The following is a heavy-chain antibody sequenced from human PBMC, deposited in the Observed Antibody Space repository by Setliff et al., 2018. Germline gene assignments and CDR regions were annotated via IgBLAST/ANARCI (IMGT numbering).Heavy chain of an antibody. CDR3: AGDSRRRFDP. Sequence: SETLSLTCRVSGGSISSGNYYWSWIRQHPGKGLEWIGYSHYSGSTYYNPSLKSRVIISVDTSKNQFSLKLRSVTAADTAVYYCAGDSRRRFDPWGQGTLVTVSS. CDR2: SHYSGST. CDR1: GGSISSGNYY. J-gene: IGHJ5*02. V-gene: IGHV4-31*03.